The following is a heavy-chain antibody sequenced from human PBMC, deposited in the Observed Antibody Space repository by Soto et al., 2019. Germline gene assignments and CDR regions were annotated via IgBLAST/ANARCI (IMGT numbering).Heavy chain of an antibody. J-gene: IGHJ6*02. Sequence: SVKVSCKASGGTFSSYAISWVRQAPGQGLEWMGGIIPTFGTANYAQKFQGRVTITADESTSTAYMELSSLRSEDTAVYYCARSWATPSSLYGMDVWGQGTTVTVSS. CDR1: GGTFSSYA. CDR2: IIPTFGTA. CDR3: ARSWATPSSLYGMDV. D-gene: IGHD6-13*01. V-gene: IGHV1-69*13.